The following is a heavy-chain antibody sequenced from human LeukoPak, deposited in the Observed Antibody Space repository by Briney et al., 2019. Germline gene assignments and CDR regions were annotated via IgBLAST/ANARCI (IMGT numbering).Heavy chain of an antibody. D-gene: IGHD3-10*01. V-gene: IGHV4-34*01. CDR3: ARWNYYDSGSYTFDI. Sequence: SETLSLTCAVYGGSFSGYYWSWIRQPPGKGLEWIGEINHSGSTNYNPSLKSRVTISVDTSKNQFSLKLSSVTAADTAVYYCARWNYYDSGSYTFDIWGQGTMVTVSS. J-gene: IGHJ3*02. CDR2: INHSGST. CDR1: GGSFSGYY.